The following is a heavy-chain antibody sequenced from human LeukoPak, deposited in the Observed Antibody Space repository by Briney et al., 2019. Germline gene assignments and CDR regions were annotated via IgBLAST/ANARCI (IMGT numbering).Heavy chain of an antibody. D-gene: IGHD6-19*01. Sequence: GXXRLSCAASGFTYDDYGMSWVRQAPGKGLEWVSGINWNGGSTGYADSVKGRFTISRDNAKNSLYLQMNSLRAEDTAVYYCAREGSGWYYFDYWGQGTLVTVSS. CDR3: AREGSGWYYFDY. CDR2: INWNGGST. J-gene: IGHJ4*02. V-gene: IGHV3-20*04. CDR1: GFTYDDYG.